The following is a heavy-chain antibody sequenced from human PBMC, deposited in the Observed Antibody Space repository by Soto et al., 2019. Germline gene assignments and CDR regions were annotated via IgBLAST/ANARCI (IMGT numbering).Heavy chain of an antibody. D-gene: IGHD3-16*01. Sequence: GALRLSCAASGFTFSSYGMHWVRQAPGKGLEWVAVISYDGSNKYYADSVKGRFTISRDNSKNTLYLQMNSLRAEDTAVYYCAKDPVLGGFQDAFDIWGQGTMVTVSS. J-gene: IGHJ3*02. CDR3: AKDPVLGGFQDAFDI. CDR2: ISYDGSNK. CDR1: GFTFSSYG. V-gene: IGHV3-30*18.